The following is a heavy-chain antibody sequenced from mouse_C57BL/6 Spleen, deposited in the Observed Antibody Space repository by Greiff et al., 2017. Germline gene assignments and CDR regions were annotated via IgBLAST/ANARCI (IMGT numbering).Heavy chain of an antibody. CDR1: GFTFTTYA. J-gene: IGHJ4*01. Sequence: EVQRVESGGGLVQPKGSLKLSCAPSGFTFTTYAMHWVPHAPGKGLEWVARIRSKSSNYATYYAASVKDRVAISREDSQSMLCLQMNNLKAEDTAMYYCVRGRSSMDYWGQGSSVTVAS. CDR3: VRGRSSMDY. V-gene: IGHV10-3*01. CDR2: IRSKSSNYAT.